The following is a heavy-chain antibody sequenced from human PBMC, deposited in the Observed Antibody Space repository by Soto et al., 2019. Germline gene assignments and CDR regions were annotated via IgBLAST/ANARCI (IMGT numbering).Heavy chain of an antibody. J-gene: IGHJ6*03. D-gene: IGHD3-10*01. Sequence: ASVKVSCKASGYTFTSYGISWVRQAPGQGLEWMGWISAYNGNTNYAQKLQGRVTMTTDTSTDTAYMELRSLRSDDTAVYYCARDPGRDYGSGSYYLMDVWGKGTTVTVSS. CDR2: ISAYNGNT. CDR3: ARDPGRDYGSGSYYLMDV. CDR1: GYTFTSYG. V-gene: IGHV1-18*01.